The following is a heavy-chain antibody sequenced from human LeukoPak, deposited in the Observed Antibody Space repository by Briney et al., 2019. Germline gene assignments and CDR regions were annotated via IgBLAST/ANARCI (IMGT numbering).Heavy chain of an antibody. CDR1: GFTFSSYA. CDR2: ISGSGGST. V-gene: IGHV3-23*01. D-gene: IGHD3-22*01. J-gene: IGHJ4*02. Sequence: GGSLRLSCAASGFTFSSYAMSWVRQAPGKGLEWVSAISGSGGSTYYADSVKGRFTISRDNPKNTLYLQMNSLRAEDTAVYYCAKTPYDSSGYYYFDYWGQGTLVTVSS. CDR3: AKTPYDSSGYYYFDY.